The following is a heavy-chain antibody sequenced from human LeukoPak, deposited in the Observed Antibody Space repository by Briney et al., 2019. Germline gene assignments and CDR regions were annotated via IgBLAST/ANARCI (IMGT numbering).Heavy chain of an antibody. CDR2: IIPIFGTA. CDR1: GGTFSKYS. Sequence: KVSCKASGGTFSKYSISWVRQAPGQGLEWMGGIIPIFGTADYAQKFQGRVTITADESTSTAYMELSSLKSEDTAVYYCARGVVGATTGAYSFDYWGQGTLVTVSS. D-gene: IGHD1-26*01. V-gene: IGHV1-69*01. J-gene: IGHJ4*02. CDR3: ARGVVGATTGAYSFDY.